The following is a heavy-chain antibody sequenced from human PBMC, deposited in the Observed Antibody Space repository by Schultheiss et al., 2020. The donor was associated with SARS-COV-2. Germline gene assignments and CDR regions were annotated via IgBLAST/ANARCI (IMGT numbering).Heavy chain of an antibody. D-gene: IGHD4-17*01. V-gene: IGHV4-31*11. Sequence: SETLSLTCAVYGGSFSGYYWSWIRQHPGKGLEWIGYIYYSGSTYYNPSLKSRVTISVDTSKNQFSLKLSSVTAADTAVYYCARATAFYGDYVMVRYYFDYWGQGTLVTVSS. CDR3: ARATAFYGDYVMVRYYFDY. CDR2: IYYSGST. J-gene: IGHJ4*02. CDR1: GGSFSGYY.